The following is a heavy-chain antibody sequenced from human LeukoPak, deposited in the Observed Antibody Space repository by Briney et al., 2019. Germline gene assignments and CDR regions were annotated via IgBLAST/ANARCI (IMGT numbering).Heavy chain of an antibody. V-gene: IGHV4-4*07. J-gene: IGHJ2*01. CDR2: IYTSGST. D-gene: IGHD1-26*01. Sequence: SETLSLTCTVSDGSISSYYWSWIRQPAGKGLEWIWRIYTSGSTNYNPSLKSRVTMSVDTSKNQFPLKLSSVTAADTAVYYCARDEVEATTRSEGYFDLWGRGTLVTVSS. CDR1: DGSISSYY. CDR3: ARDEVEATTRSEGYFDL.